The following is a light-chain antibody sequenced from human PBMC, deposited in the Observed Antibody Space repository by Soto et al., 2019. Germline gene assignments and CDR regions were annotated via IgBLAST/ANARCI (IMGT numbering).Light chain of an antibody. CDR1: QSISSW. Sequence: DSQMTQSPSSLSASVGDRVTITCRQSQSISSWLAWYQQKPGKAPKLLIYRASTLQSGAQSRFSASGSGTEFILTISSLQPDDFAVYYCQQYNNWPRTFGQGTRLEIK. J-gene: IGKJ5*01. CDR3: QQYNNWPRT. CDR2: RAS. V-gene: IGKV1-5*03.